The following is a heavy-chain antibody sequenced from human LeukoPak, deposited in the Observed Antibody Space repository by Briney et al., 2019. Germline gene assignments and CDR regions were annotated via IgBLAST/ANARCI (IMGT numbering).Heavy chain of an antibody. J-gene: IGHJ4*02. CDR2: IYPGDSDT. D-gene: IGHD5-12*01. CDR1: GYSFTNYW. Sequence: GESLKISCQGSGYSFTNYWIGWVRQMPGKGLECMGIIYPGDSDTRYSPSFQGQVTISADKSISTAYLQWSSLKASDTAMYYCARVNSAYDYRYFDYWGQGTLVTVSS. CDR3: ARVNSAYDYRYFDY. V-gene: IGHV5-51*01.